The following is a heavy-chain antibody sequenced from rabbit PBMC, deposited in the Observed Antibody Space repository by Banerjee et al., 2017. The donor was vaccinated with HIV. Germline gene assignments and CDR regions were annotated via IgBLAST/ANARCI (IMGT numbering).Heavy chain of an antibody. Sequence: QEQLVESGGGLVKPEGSLTLTCKASGFSFSNKYVMCWVRQAPGKGLEWIACINTISGDTVYATWAKGRFTISSHNAQNTVSLQMNSLTAADTATYFCARDLAGVIGWNFNLWGQGTLVTVS. CDR3: ARDLAGVIGWNFNL. J-gene: IGHJ4*01. CDR1: GFSFSNKYV. V-gene: IGHV1S45*01. CDR2: INTISGDT. D-gene: IGHD4-1*01.